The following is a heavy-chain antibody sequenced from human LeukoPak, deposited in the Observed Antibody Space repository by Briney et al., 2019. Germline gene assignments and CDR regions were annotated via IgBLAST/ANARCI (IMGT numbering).Heavy chain of an antibody. D-gene: IGHD2-2*01. Sequence: GASVKVSCKASGHTSTTYAIHWVRQAPGQGLEWMGWINAGNGNIKYSQKLQGRVTITGDTSAGTAYMELSSLRSEDTAVYYCARGYYSSTSCYMDVWGQGTTVT. V-gene: IGHV1-3*01. CDR3: ARGYYSSTSCYMDV. CDR2: INAGNGNI. J-gene: IGHJ6*02. CDR1: GHTSTTYA.